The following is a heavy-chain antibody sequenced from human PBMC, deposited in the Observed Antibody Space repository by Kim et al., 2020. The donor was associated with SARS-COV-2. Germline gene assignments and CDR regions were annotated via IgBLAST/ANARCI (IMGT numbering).Heavy chain of an antibody. CDR3: ARDLARITMVRGVGH. V-gene: IGHV3-11*05. CDR1: GFTFSDYY. D-gene: IGHD3-10*01. J-gene: IGHJ4*02. CDR2: ISSSSSYT. Sequence: GGSLRLSCAASGFTFSDYYMSWIRQAPGKGLEWVSYISSSSSYTNYADSVKGRFTISRDNAKNSLYLQMNSLRAEDTAVYYCARDLARITMVRGVGHWGQGTLVTVSS.